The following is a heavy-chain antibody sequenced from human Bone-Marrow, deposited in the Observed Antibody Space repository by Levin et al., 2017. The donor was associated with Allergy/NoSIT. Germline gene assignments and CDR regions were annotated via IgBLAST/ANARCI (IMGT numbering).Heavy chain of an antibody. V-gene: IGHV4-39*01. Sequence: SQTLSLTCTVSGGSISSSSYYWGWIRQPPGKGLEWIGSIYYSGSTYYNPSLKSRVTISVDTSKNQFSLKLSSVTAADTAVYYCARLPSSTSRYDFDYWGQGTLVTVSS. D-gene: IGHD2-2*01. CDR3: ARLPSSTSRYDFDY. CDR1: GGSISSSSYY. CDR2: IYYSGST. J-gene: IGHJ4*02.